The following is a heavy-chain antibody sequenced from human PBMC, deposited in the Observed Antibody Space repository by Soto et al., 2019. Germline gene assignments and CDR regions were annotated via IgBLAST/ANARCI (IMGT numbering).Heavy chain of an antibody. CDR2: ISYDGSNK. V-gene: IGHV3-30*18. CDR3: EKWAIPYYYYYGMEV. CDR1: GFTFSSYG. J-gene: IGHJ6*02. Sequence: PGGSLRLSCAASGFTFSSYGMHWVRQAPGKGLEWVAVISYDGSNKYYADSVKGRFTISRDNSKNTLYLQMNSLRAEDTAVYYCEKWAIPYYYYYGMEVWGQGTTVTVSS. D-gene: IGHD2-2*02.